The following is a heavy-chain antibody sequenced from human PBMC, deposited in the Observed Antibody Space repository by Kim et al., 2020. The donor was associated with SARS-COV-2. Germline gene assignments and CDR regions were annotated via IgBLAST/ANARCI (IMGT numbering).Heavy chain of an antibody. V-gene: IGHV3-23*01. D-gene: IGHD3-9*01. CDR1: GFTFSSYA. Sequence: GGSLRLSCAASGFTFSSYAMSWVRQAPGKGLEWVSAISGSGGSTYYADSVKGRFTISRDNSKNTLYLQMNSLRAEDTAVYYCAKGAYYDILTGYYNYYYYYGMDVWGQGTTVTVSS. J-gene: IGHJ6*02. CDR3: AKGAYYDILTGYYNYYYYYGMDV. CDR2: ISGSGGST.